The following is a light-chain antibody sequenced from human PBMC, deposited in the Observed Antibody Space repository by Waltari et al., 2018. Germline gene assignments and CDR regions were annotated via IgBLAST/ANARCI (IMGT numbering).Light chain of an antibody. CDR3: QHYVNLPVT. J-gene: IGKJ1*01. V-gene: IGKV3-20*01. Sequence: EIVLTQSPGTLSLSPGERATLSCRASQSVSRALAWYQQKPGQAPRLLIYAASTRATGVPDRCSGSGSGTDFCLTISRLDPEDFAVYYCQHYVNLPVTFGQGTKVEI. CDR2: AAS. CDR1: QSVSRA.